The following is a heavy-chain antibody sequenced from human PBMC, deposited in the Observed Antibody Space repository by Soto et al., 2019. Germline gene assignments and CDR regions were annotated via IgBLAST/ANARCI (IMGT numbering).Heavy chain of an antibody. CDR1: GYTFTGYA. Sequence: ASVKVSCKASGYTFTGYAMHWVRQAPGQRLEWMGWINAGNGNTKYSQKFQGRVTITRDTSASTAYMELSSLRSEDTAVYYCARDLVVVVPAAMGYWGQGTLVTVSS. CDR3: ARDLVVVVPAAMGY. CDR2: INAGNGNT. V-gene: IGHV1-3*01. J-gene: IGHJ4*02. D-gene: IGHD2-2*01.